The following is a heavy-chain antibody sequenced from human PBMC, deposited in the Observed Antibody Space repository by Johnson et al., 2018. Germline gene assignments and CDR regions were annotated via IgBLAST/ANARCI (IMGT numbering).Heavy chain of an antibody. CDR3: ARARSWGIQLYYYYYMDV. V-gene: IGHV3-33*01. CDR2: IWYDGSNK. J-gene: IGHJ6*03. D-gene: IGHD5-18*01. CDR1: GFTFSSYG. Sequence: VQLVESGGGVVQPGRSLRLSCAASGFTFSSYGMHWVRQAPGKGLEWVAVIWYDGSNKYYADSVKGRFAISRDNSKNTLYLQMNSRRAEDTAVDYCARARSWGIQLYYYYYMDVWGKGTTVTVSS.